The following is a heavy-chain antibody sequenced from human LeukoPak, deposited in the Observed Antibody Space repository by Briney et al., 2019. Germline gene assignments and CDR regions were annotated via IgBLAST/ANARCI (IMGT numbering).Heavy chain of an antibody. D-gene: IGHD2-15*01. CDR1: GGSISSYY. CDR3: ARRSGYFDY. J-gene: IGHJ4*02. V-gene: IGHV4-59*08. Sequence: SETLSLTCTVSGGSISSYYWSWIRQPPGKGLEWIGYTYYSGSTNYNPSLKSRVTISVDTSKNQFSLKLSSVTAADTAVYYCARRSGYFDYWGQGTLVTVSS. CDR2: TYYSGST.